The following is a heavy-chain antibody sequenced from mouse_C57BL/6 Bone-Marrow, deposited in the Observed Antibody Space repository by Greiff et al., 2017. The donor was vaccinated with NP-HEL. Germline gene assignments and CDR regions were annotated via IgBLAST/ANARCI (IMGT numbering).Heavy chain of an antibody. CDR1: GYTFTRYW. D-gene: IGHD1-1*01. CDR2: IDPSTSET. Sequence: QVQLQQPGAELVRPGSSVKLSCKASGYTFTRYWMHWVKQRPIQGLEWIGNIDPSTSETPYNQKFKDKAPLTVDKSSRTAYMQLRSLTSEDSPVSYCGRKNDSSRACCAYGGQGTGATVSA. CDR3: GRKNDSSRACCAY. J-gene: IGHJ3*01. V-gene: IGHV1-52*01.